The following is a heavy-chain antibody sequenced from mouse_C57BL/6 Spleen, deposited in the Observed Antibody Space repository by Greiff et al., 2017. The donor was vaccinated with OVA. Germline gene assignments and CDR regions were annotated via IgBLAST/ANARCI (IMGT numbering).Heavy chain of an antibody. Sequence: EVQLQQSGPELVKPGASVKISCKASGYTFTDYYMNWVKQSHGKSLEWIGDINPNNGGTSYNQKFKGKATLTVDKSSSTAYMELRSLTSEDSAVYYCASVYYSNYDYFDYWGQGTTLTVSS. D-gene: IGHD2-5*01. CDR1: GYTFTDYY. V-gene: IGHV1-26*01. CDR3: ASVYYSNYDYFDY. J-gene: IGHJ2*01. CDR2: INPNNGGT.